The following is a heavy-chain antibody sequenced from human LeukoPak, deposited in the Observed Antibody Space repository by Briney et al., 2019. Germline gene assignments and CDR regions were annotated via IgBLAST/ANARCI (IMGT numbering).Heavy chain of an antibody. Sequence: GGSLRLSCAASGFTFSSYSMNWVRQAPGKGLEWVSYISSSSSTIYYADSVKGRFTISRDNAKNSLYLQMNSLRDEDTAVYYCAGSYCGGDCSFDYWGQGTLVTVSS. CDR2: ISSSSSTI. CDR1: GFTFSSYS. D-gene: IGHD2-21*02. J-gene: IGHJ4*02. CDR3: AGSYCGGDCSFDY. V-gene: IGHV3-48*02.